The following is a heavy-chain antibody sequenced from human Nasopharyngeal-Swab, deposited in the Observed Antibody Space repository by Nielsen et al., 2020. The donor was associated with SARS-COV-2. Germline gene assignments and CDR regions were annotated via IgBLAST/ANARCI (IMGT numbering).Heavy chain of an antibody. V-gene: IGHV3-33*01. D-gene: IGHD1-26*01. Sequence: GGSLRLSCAASGFTFSSYGMHWVRQAPGKGLEWVAVIWYDGSNKYYADSVKGRFTISRDNSKNTLYLQMNSLRAEDTAVYYCARAAYSGSYYGAFDICGQGTMVTVSS. J-gene: IGHJ3*02. CDR2: IWYDGSNK. CDR1: GFTFSSYG. CDR3: ARAAYSGSYYGAFDI.